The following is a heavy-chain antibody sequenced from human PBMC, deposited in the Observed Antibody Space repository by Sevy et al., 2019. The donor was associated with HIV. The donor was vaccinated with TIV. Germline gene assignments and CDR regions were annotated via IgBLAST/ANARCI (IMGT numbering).Heavy chain of an antibody. V-gene: IGHV3-15*07. CDR3: TTRPYGSIIDY. CDR1: GFNISSAS. CDR2: FKAKIDGETT. Sequence: GGSLRLSCGGSGFNISSASMNWVRQAPGRGLEWVGRFKAKIDGETTDYGATVKGRFIISRDDSRKRMYVQLNSVKSEDTAMYFCTTRPYGSIIDYWGQGTLVTVSS. D-gene: IGHD3-10*01. J-gene: IGHJ4*02.